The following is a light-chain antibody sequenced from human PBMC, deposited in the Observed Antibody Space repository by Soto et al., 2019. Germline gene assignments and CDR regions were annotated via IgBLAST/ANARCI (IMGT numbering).Light chain of an antibody. CDR3: AAWDDSPKGL. CDR1: TSNIGSNS. CDR2: SND. J-gene: IGLJ2*01. V-gene: IGLV1-44*01. Sequence: QSVLTQPPSASGTPGQRVTISCSGSTSNIGSNSVSWYQQLPGTAPKLLIYSNDQRPSGVPGRFSGSKSGTSASLAISGLQSEDEAHYCCAAWDDSPKGLFGGGTKLTVL.